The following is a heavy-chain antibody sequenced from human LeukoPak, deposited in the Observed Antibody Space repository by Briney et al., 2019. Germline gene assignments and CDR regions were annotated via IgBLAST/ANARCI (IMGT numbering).Heavy chain of an antibody. Sequence: PSETLSLTCAVYGGSFSGYYWSWIRQPPGKGLEWIGEINHSGSTNYNPSLKSRVTISVDTSKNQFSLKLSSVTAADTAVYYCARGGLTVVTGYFDYWGQGTLVTVSS. J-gene: IGHJ4*02. CDR2: INHSGST. V-gene: IGHV4-34*01. CDR1: GGSFSGYY. D-gene: IGHD4-23*01. CDR3: ARGGLTVVTGYFDY.